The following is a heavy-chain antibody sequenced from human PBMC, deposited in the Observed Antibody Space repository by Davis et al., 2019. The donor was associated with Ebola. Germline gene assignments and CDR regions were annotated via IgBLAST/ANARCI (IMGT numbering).Heavy chain of an antibody. V-gene: IGHV3-43*01. J-gene: IGHJ4*02. CDR1: GFTFDDYT. CDR3: AKAETTIDESITGTTVDY. CDR2: ISWDGGST. D-gene: IGHD1-20*01. Sequence: GESLKISCAASGFTFDDYTMHWVRQAPGKGLEWVSLISWDGGSTYYADSVKGRFTISRDNSKNSLYLQMNSLRTEDTAVYYCAKAETTIDESITGTTVDYWGQGTLVTVSS.